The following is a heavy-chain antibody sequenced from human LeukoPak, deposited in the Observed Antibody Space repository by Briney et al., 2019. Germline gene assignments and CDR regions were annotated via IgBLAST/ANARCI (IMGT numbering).Heavy chain of an antibody. CDR2: IKNKGYGGTT. Sequence: PGGSLRLSCAASGFTFSNAWMNWVRQAPGKGLEWVGRIKNKGYGGTTDYAAPVKGRFTISRDDSKNTLYLQMNSLRAEDTAVYYCAKVYSSSFDAFDIWGQGTMVTVSS. D-gene: IGHD6-6*01. CDR3: AKVYSSSFDAFDI. J-gene: IGHJ3*02. V-gene: IGHV3-15*01. CDR1: GFTFSNAW.